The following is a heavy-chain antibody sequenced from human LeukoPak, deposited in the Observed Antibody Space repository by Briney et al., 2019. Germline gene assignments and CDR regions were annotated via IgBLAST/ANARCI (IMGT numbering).Heavy chain of an antibody. D-gene: IGHD3-10*01. V-gene: IGHV4-59*11. CDR1: GGSIRSHY. CDR2: MFHSGSP. J-gene: IGHJ4*02. Sequence: SETLSLTCTVSGGSIRSHYWTWIRHPPGKGLEWIGHMFHSGSPNYNPSLKSRLTISIDTSKNQFSLRLSSVTAADTAVYYCANGDYYGAGRAHYWGQGILVTVSS. CDR3: ANGDYYGAGRAHY.